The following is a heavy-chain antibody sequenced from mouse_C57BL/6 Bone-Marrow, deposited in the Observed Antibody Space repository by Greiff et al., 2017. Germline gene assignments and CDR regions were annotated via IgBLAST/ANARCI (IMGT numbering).Heavy chain of an antibody. V-gene: IGHV14-3*01. CDR3: VYSSYGVFFAY. D-gene: IGHD1-1*01. CDR2: IDPANGNT. Sequence: VQLKESVAELVRPRASVKLSCTASGFNIKNTYMHWVKQRPEQGLEWIGRIDPANGNTKYAPKFQGKATITADTSSNTAYLQLSSLTSEDTAIYFCVYSSYGVFFAYWGRGTLVTVSA. J-gene: IGHJ3*01. CDR1: GFNIKNTY.